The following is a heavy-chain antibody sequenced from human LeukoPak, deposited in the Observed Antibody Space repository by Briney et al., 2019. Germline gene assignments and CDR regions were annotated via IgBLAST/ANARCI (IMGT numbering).Heavy chain of an antibody. CDR3: ARSGRGYSYGWRPFDY. CDR2: ISGSGDYT. CDR1: GLTFSTSA. V-gene: IGHV3-21*01. J-gene: IGHJ4*02. Sequence: GGSLRLSCAASGLTFSTSAMSWVRQAPGKGLQWVSSISGSGDYTQYADSVKGRFTISRDNAKNSLYLQMNSLRAEDTAVYYCARSGRGYSYGWRPFDYWGQGTLVTVSS. D-gene: IGHD5-18*01.